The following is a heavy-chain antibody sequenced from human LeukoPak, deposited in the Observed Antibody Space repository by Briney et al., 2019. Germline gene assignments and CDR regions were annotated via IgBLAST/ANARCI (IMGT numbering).Heavy chain of an antibody. CDR3: ARWTIDY. D-gene: IGHD3/OR15-3a*01. J-gene: IGHJ4*02. V-gene: IGHV3-48*04. Sequence: GGSLRLSCVASGFTFSIYSMNWVRQAPGKGLEWISYISGSSSTTYYADSVKGRFTISRDNAKNSLYLQMNSLRAEDTAVYYCARWTIDYWGQGTLVTVSS. CDR1: GFTFSIYS. CDR2: ISGSSSTT.